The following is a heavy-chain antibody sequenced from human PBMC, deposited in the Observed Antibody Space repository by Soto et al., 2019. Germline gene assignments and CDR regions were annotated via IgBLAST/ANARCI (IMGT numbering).Heavy chain of an antibody. D-gene: IGHD1-1*01. J-gene: IGHJ2*01. CDR2: INPSSGTT. CDR1: GYTLSTHY. CDR3: ARDPQMLTTTELGWYFDT. Sequence: QVVLVQSGAEVKKPGASVRVSCKASGYTLSTHYLHWVRQAPGEGLEWMGVINPSSGTTTYEQKWQVRAYLTEDTTANTVDMEMHSLTSEDTDVYYCARDPQMLTTTELGWYFDTWSRGTPIVVSS. V-gene: IGHV1-46*04.